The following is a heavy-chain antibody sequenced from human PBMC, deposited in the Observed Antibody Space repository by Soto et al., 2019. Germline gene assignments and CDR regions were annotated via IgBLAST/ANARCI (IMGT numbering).Heavy chain of an antibody. V-gene: IGHV4-34*01. D-gene: IGHD2-8*02. CDR1: GGSFSGYY. CDR3: ARDKITGLFDY. CDR2: ITHSGST. Sequence: QVQLQQWGAGLLKPSETLSLTCAVYGGSFSGYYWTWIRQPPGTGLEWIGEITHSGSTNYNPSLKSRVTISVDTSKNQFSLKLTSVTAADTAVYYCARDKITGLFDYLGQGTLVTVSS. J-gene: IGHJ4*02.